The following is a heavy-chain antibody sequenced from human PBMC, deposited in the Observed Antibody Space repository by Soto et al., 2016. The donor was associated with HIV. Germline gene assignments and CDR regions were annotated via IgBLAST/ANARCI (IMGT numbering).Heavy chain of an antibody. J-gene: IGHJ6*03. CDR1: GFTFSSYA. Sequence: EVQLLESGGGLVQPGGSLRLSCAASGFTFSSYAMSWVRQAPGKGLEWVSAISGSGGSTYYADSVKGRFTISRDNSKNTLYLQMNSLRAEDTAVYYCAKNPNDILTGPAYYYYYYYMDVWGKGTTVTVSS. D-gene: IGHD3-9*01. CDR3: AKNPNDILTGPAYYYYYYYMDV. CDR2: ISGSGGST. V-gene: IGHV3-23*01.